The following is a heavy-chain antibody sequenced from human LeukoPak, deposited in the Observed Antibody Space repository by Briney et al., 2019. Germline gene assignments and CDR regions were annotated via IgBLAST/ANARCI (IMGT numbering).Heavy chain of an antibody. CDR1: GGSIRSSYYY. J-gene: IGHJ6*02. CDR2: IYYSGST. CDR3: ARSRDGYNYLFDYYGMDV. V-gene: IGHV4-39*01. D-gene: IGHD5-24*01. Sequence: PSETLSLTCTVSGGSIRSSYYYWGWIRQPPGKGLEWIGSIYYSGSTYYNPSLKSRVTISVDTSKNQFSLKLSSVTAADTAVYYCARSRDGYNYLFDYYGMDVWGQGTTVTVSS.